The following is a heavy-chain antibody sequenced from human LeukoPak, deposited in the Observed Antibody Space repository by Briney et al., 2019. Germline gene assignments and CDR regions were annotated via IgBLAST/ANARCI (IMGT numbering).Heavy chain of an antibody. J-gene: IGHJ4*02. CDR1: GFIFSGYA. Sequence: SLRLSWVAAGFIFSGYAVSWVRQPAERVLGWVSGISGMAGSTNYADSMKDRFTISTHNSKNTPYLQMDSLRADATAVYYSAKGSIFGGAERLYYFDYCGQGTLVTGSS. V-gene: IGHV3-23*01. CDR3: AKGSIFGGAERLYYFDY. D-gene: IGHD3-3*01. CDR2: ISGMAGST.